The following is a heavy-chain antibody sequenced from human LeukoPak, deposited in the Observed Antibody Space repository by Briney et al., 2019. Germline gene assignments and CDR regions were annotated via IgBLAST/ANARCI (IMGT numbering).Heavy chain of an antibody. D-gene: IGHD1-26*01. Sequence: GASVKVSCKVSGYTLTELSMHWVRQAPGKGLEWMGGFDPEDGETIYAQRFQGRVTMTEDTSTDTAYMELSSLRSEDTAVYYCAIQYPIKKQWELRDRTFDYWGQGTLVTVSS. J-gene: IGHJ4*02. CDR3: AIQYPIKKQWELRDRTFDY. CDR1: GYTLTELS. CDR2: FDPEDGET. V-gene: IGHV1-24*01.